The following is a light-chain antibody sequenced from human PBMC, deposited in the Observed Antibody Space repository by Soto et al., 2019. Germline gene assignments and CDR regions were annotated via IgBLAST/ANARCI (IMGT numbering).Light chain of an antibody. Sequence: DIQMTQSPSTLSASVGERVTITCRASQSINIWLAWFQQKPGKAPKLLIYKTSTLESGVPSRFSGSASGTEFTLTISSLQPDDFATYYCQQYYVYPKTFGQGTKVDIK. CDR3: QQYYVYPKT. J-gene: IGKJ1*01. CDR1: QSINIW. CDR2: KTS. V-gene: IGKV1-5*03.